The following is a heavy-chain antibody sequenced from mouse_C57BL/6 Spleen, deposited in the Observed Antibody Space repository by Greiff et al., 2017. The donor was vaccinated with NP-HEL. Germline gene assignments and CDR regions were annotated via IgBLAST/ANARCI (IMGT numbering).Heavy chain of an antibody. V-gene: IGHV1-80*01. J-gene: IGHJ4*01. CDR3: ARKGYGSAYAMDY. CDR2: IYPGDGDT. CDR1: GYAFSSYW. Sequence: VKLMESGAELVKPGASVKISCKASGYAFSSYWMNWVKQRPGQGLEWIGQIYPGDGDTNYNGKFKGKATLTADKSSSTAYMQLSSLTSEDSAVYFCARKGYGSAYAMDYWGQGTSVTVSS. D-gene: IGHD1-1*01.